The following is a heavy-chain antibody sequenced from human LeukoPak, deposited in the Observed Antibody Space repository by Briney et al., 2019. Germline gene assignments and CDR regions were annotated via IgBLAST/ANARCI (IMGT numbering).Heavy chain of an antibody. CDR1: GGSISSSSYY. D-gene: IGHD5-18*01. CDR3: ARLVDSAVSFDY. CDR2: IYYSGST. V-gene: IGHV4-39*01. J-gene: IGHJ4*02. Sequence: SETLSLTCTVSGGSISSSSYYWVWIRQPPGKGLEWIGSIYYSGSTYYNPSLKRRVTLSVDTSKNQFSLKLSSVTAADTAVYYCARLVDSAVSFDYWGQGTLVTVSS.